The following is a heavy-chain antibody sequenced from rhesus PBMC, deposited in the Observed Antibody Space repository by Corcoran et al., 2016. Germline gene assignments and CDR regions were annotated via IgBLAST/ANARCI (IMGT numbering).Heavy chain of an antibody. J-gene: IGHJ4*01. D-gene: IGHD3-16*01. CDR3: ARAPYYYSGTFDY. CDR1: GYSISSGYG. Sequence: QVQLQESGPGLVKPSETLSLTCAVSGYSISSGYGWGWIRQPPWKGLEWIGQFYGGSGSTYYNPSLKSRVTVSKDTSKNQFSLKLSSVTAADTAVYYCARAPYYYSGTFDYWGQGVLVTVSS. V-gene: IGHV4-127*01. CDR2: FYGGSGST.